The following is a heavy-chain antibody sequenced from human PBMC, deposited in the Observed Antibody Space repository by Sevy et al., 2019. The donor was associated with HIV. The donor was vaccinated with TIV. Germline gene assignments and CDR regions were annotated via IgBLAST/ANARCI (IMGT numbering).Heavy chain of an antibody. J-gene: IGHJ5*02. CDR3: AKDTFRELSAPEGGFDP. CDR1: GFTFDDYA. D-gene: IGHD3-10*01. Sequence: GGSLRLSCAASGFTFDDYAMHWVRQAPGKGLEWVSGISWNSGSIGYADSVKGRFTISRDNAKNSLYLQMNSLRAEDTALYYCAKDTFRELSAPEGGFDPWGQGTLVTVSS. V-gene: IGHV3-9*01. CDR2: ISWNSGSI.